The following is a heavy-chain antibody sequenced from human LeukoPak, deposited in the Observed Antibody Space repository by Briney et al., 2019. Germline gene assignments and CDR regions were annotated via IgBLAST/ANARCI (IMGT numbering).Heavy chain of an antibody. Sequence: SVKVSCKASGGTFSSYAISWVRQAPGQGLEWMGGIIPIFGTANYAQKFQGRVTITADESTSTAYMELSSLRSEDTAVYYCARLIAARPQPPYYYYGMDVWGQGTTVTVSS. CDR1: GGTFSSYA. CDR3: ARLIAARPQPPYYYYGMDV. D-gene: IGHD6-6*01. CDR2: IIPIFGTA. J-gene: IGHJ6*02. V-gene: IGHV1-69*13.